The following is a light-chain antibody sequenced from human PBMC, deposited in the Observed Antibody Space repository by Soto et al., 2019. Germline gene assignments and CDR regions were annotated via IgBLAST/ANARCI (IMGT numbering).Light chain of an antibody. J-gene: IGLJ1*01. CDR3: SSYTSSTSYV. CDR2: EVS. V-gene: IGLV2-14*01. CDR1: SSDVGGYNF. Sequence: QSVLTQPASVSGSPGQSINISCNGTSSDVGGYNFVSWYQQHPGKAPKLMISEVSNRPSGVSNRFSGSKSGNTASLTISGLQADDEADYYCSSYTSSTSYVFGTGTQLTVL.